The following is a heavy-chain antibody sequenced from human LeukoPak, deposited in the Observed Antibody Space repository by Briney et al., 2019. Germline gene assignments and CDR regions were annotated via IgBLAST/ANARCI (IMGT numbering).Heavy chain of an antibody. Sequence: NTSGTLSLTCAVSGGSISSSNWWSWVRQPPGKGLEWIGEIYHSGSTNYNPSLKSRVTISVGTSKNQFSLKLSSVTAADTAVYYCARVPYYRRGFDYWGQGTLVTVSS. J-gene: IGHJ4*02. CDR2: IYHSGST. CDR3: ARVPYYRRGFDY. V-gene: IGHV4-4*02. D-gene: IGHD3-10*01. CDR1: GGSISSSNW.